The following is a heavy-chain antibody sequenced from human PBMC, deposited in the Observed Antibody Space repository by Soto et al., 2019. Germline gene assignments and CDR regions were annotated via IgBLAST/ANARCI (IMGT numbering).Heavy chain of an antibody. Sequence: ASVKVSCKASGYTFTSYAMHWVRQAPGQRLEWMGWINAGNGNTKYSQKFQGRVTITADKSTSTAYMELSSLRSEDTAVYYCARAPRGYSSSWYLGDVFDIWGQGTMVTVSS. V-gene: IGHV1-3*01. CDR1: GYTFTSYA. D-gene: IGHD6-13*01. CDR3: ARAPRGYSSSWYLGDVFDI. CDR2: INAGNGNT. J-gene: IGHJ3*02.